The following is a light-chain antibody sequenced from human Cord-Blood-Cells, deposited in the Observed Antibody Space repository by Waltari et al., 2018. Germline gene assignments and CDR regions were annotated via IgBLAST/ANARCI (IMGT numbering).Light chain of an antibody. CDR3: QSYDSSLSGSV. V-gene: IGLV1-40*01. CDR2: GNS. Sequence: QSVLTQPPSVSGAPGQRVTISCTGSSSNIGAGYDVHWYQQLPGTAPKLLIYGNSMRPSVGPDRFSGSKSGTSASLAITGLQAGDEADYYCQSYDSSLSGSVFGGGTKLTVL. J-gene: IGLJ2*01. CDR1: SSNIGAGYD.